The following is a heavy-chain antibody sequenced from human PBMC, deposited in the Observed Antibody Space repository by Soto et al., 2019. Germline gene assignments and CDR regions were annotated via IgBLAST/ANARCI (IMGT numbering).Heavy chain of an antibody. CDR2: IYDNGSP. V-gene: IGHV4-31*03. CDR3: ARGIAARPSRFDP. Sequence: SETLSLTCTVSGASISSGGHYWSWIRQHPGKGLEWIGNIYDNGSPYYNPSLKSRLTISLDTSKNHFSLKLSSVIAADTAVYYCARGIAARPSRFDPWGQGTLVTVSS. CDR1: GASISSGGHY. D-gene: IGHD6-6*01. J-gene: IGHJ5*02.